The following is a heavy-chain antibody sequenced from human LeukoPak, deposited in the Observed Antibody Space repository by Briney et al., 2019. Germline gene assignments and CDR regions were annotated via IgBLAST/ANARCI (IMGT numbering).Heavy chain of an antibody. Sequence: ASVKVSCKASGGTFTGYYMHWVRQASGQGLEWMGRIDPNSGGTNYAQKFQGRVTMTRDTSISTAYMELSRLRSDDTAVYYCARGEDGAFDIWGQGTMVTVSS. CDR2: IDPNSGGT. CDR1: GGTFTGYY. J-gene: IGHJ3*02. CDR3: ARGEDGAFDI. V-gene: IGHV1-2*06. D-gene: IGHD1-26*01.